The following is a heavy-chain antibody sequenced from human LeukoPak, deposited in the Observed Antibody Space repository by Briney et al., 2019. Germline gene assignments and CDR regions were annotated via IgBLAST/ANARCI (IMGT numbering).Heavy chain of an antibody. J-gene: IGHJ5*01. CDR1: GGSFSGYY. V-gene: IGHV4-34*01. D-gene: IGHD1-14*01. CDR3: ARLNKPGWFDP. CDR2: INHSGST. Sequence: PSETLSLTCAVYGGSFSGYYWSWIRQPPGKGLEWIGEINHSGSTNYNPSLKSRVTISVDTPKNQFSLRLTSVTATDTAVYYCARLNKPGWFDPWGQGTLVTVSS.